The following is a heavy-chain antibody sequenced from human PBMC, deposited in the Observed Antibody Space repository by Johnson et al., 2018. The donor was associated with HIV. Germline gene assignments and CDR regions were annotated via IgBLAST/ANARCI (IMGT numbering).Heavy chain of an antibody. J-gene: IGHJ3*02. CDR2: ITSSGTSS. CDR1: GFTFSDYY. Sequence: QVQLVESGGGLVKPGGSLRLSCAASGFTFSDYYMIWIRQAPGKGLEWLSYITSSGTSSYYADSVKGRLTISRDNAKNSLYLQMNSLRAEDTAVYFCARAINDAFDIWGKGTMVTVSS. CDR3: ARAINDAFDI. V-gene: IGHV3-11*04.